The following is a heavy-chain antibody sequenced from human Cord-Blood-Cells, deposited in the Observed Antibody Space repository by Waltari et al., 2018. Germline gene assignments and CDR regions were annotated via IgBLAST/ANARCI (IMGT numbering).Heavy chain of an antibody. Sequence: QLQLPEAGPGLVQPSATLSLTCTVPGGSISISSYYWGWIRQPPGKGLEWIGSIYYSGSTYYNPSLKSRVTISVDTSKNQFSLKLSSVTAADTAVYYCEAARDAFDIWGQGTMVTVSS. CDR1: GGSISISSYY. CDR2: IYYSGST. V-gene: IGHV4-39*01. CDR3: EAARDAFDI. D-gene: IGHD6-6*01. J-gene: IGHJ3*02.